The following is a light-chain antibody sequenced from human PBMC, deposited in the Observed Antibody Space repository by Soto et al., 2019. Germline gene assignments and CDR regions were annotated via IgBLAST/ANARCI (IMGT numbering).Light chain of an antibody. CDR3: SSFTSGSTLYV. CDR1: SSDVGGYNY. V-gene: IGLV2-14*01. CDR2: DVS. J-gene: IGLJ1*01. Sequence: QSALTQPASVSGSPGQSITISCTGTSSDVGGYNYVSWYQQLPGKAPKLMIYDVSNRPSGVSNRFSGSKSGNTASLTISGLQAEDGADYYCSSFTSGSTLYVFGTGTKLTVL.